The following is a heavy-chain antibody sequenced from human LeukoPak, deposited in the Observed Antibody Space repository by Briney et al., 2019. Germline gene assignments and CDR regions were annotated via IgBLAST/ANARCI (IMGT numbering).Heavy chain of an antibody. CDR2: ISYDESNK. J-gene: IGHJ4*02. CDR3: AKDSARWYFDY. V-gene: IGHV3-30*18. Sequence: GRSLRLSCVASGFTFSNFAMHWVRQAPGKGLEWVAVISYDESNKNYVDSVKGRFTISRDNSYNTVYLQMSSLRTEDTAVYYCAKDSARWYFDYWGQGTLVTVSS. CDR1: GFTFSNFA.